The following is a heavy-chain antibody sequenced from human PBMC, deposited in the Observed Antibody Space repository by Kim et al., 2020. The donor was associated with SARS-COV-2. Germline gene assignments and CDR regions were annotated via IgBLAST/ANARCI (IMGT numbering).Heavy chain of an antibody. CDR2: IYHSGST. D-gene: IGHD3-10*01. CDR3: ATPSRGSYYDAFDI. V-gene: IGHV4-38-2*02. Sequence: SETLSLTCTVSGYSISSGYYWGWIRQPPGKGLEWIGSIYHSGSTYYNPSLKSRVTISVDTSKNQFSLKLSSVTAADTAVYYCATPSRGSYYDAFDIWGQGTMVTVSS. CDR1: GYSISSGYY. J-gene: IGHJ3*02.